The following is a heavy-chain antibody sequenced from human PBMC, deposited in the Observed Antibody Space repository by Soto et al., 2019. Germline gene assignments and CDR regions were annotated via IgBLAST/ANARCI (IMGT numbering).Heavy chain of an antibody. CDR1: GGSFSGYY. CDR3: GGLEGLATISYYFDY. V-gene: IGHV4-34*01. J-gene: IGHJ4*02. Sequence: SETLSLTCAVYGGSFSGYYWSWIRQPPGKGLEWIGEINHSGSTNYNPSLKSRVTISVDKSKNQFSLKLMSLSAADTAVYYCGGLEGLATISYYFDYWGQGALVTVSS. CDR2: INHSGST. D-gene: IGHD3-9*01.